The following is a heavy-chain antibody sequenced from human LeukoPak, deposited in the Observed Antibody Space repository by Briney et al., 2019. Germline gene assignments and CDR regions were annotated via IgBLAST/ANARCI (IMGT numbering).Heavy chain of an antibody. D-gene: IGHD3-16*01. Sequence: SETLSLTCTVSGGSISSSSFYWGWIRQPPGKGLEWIGYIYYSGSTNYNPSLKSRVTISVDTSKNQFSLKLSSVTAADTAVYYCARDVGGAGETRGTGDAFDIWGQGTMVTVSS. J-gene: IGHJ3*02. V-gene: IGHV4-61*01. CDR3: ARDVGGAGETRGTGDAFDI. CDR2: IYYSGST. CDR1: GGSISSSSFY.